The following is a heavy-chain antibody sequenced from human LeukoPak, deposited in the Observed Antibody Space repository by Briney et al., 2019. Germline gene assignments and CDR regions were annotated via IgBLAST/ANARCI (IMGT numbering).Heavy chain of an antibody. CDR1: GYTFTSYY. V-gene: IGHV1-46*01. D-gene: IGHD2-15*01. J-gene: IGHJ6*02. CDR3: ARDIVVVVAQYYYYGMDV. CDR2: INPSGGST. Sequence: ASVKDSCKASGYTFTSYYMHWVRQAPGQGLEWMGIINPSGGSTSYAQKFQGRVTMTRDTSTSTVYMELSSLRSEDTAVYYCARDIVVVVAQYYYYGMDVWGQGTTVTVSS.